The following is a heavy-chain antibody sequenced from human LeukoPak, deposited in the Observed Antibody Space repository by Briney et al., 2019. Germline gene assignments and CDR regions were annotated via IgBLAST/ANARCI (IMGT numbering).Heavy chain of an antibody. CDR2: IYSGGST. J-gene: IGHJ4*02. CDR3: ARVIEARHFDY. Sequence: GGSLRLSCAASGFTVSSNYMSWVRQAPGKGLEWVSVIYSGGSTYYADSVKGRFTISRDNSKNTMFLQMNSLRHEDTAVYYCARVIEARHFDYWGQGTLVTVSS. V-gene: IGHV3-66*01. D-gene: IGHD6-6*01. CDR1: GFTVSSNY.